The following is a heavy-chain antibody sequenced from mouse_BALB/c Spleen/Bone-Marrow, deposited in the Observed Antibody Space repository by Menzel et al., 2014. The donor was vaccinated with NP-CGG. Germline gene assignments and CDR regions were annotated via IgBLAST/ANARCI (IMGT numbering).Heavy chain of an antibody. V-gene: IGHV5-6-4*01. J-gene: IGHJ3*01. CDR3: TREEDYDGNYKFAY. D-gene: IGHD2-3*01. CDR2: ISSGGRYI. CDR1: GFTFSTYI. Sequence: EVMLVESGGDLVKPGGSLKLSCAASGFTFSTYIMSWVRPTPEKRLEWVATISSGGRYIFYPDSVKGRFTLSRDNAKNTLYLQMSSLRSDDTAMYYCTREEDYDGNYKFAYWGQGTLVTVSA.